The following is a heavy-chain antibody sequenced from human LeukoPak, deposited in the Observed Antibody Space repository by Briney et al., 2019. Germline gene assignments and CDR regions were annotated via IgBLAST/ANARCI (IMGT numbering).Heavy chain of an antibody. CDR2: IYYSGST. V-gene: IGHV4-59*01. CDR1: GGSISSYY. Sequence: SETLSLTCTVSGGSISSYYGSWIRQPPGKGLEWIGYIYYSGSTNYNPSLKSRVTISVDTSKNQFSLKLSSVTAADTAVYYCARVRGSGIRWFDPWGQRTLVTVSS. D-gene: IGHD3-10*01. CDR3: ARVRGSGIRWFDP. J-gene: IGHJ5*02.